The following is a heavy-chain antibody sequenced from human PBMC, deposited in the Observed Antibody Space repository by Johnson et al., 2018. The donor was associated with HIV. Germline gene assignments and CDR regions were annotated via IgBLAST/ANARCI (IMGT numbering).Heavy chain of an antibody. Sequence: VQLVESGGGLVQPGGSLRLSCVASGFTFSSYWMHWVRQAPGKGLVWVSRINSDGSSTTYADSVKGRFTISRDNAKNTLYLQMSSLRVEDTAVYYCARDLVGVVAAAGPVGDASDIWGQGTMVTVSS. CDR3: ARDLVGVVAAAGPVGDASDI. CDR1: GFTFSSYW. D-gene: IGHD6-13*01. V-gene: IGHV3-74*01. J-gene: IGHJ3*02. CDR2: INSDGSST.